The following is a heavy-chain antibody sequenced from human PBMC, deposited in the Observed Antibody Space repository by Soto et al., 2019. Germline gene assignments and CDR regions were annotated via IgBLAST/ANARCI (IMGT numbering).Heavy chain of an antibody. CDR1: GYSFTSHY. D-gene: IGHD6-19*01. V-gene: IGHV1-3*01. J-gene: IGHJ6*02. CDR2: INAGNGNT. CDR3: ARAPCGSSGCSFYAMDV. Sequence: ASVKVSCKAIGYSFTSHYMHWVRQAPGQRLEWMGTINAGNGNTKYAQKFQGRVTITRDTSANTVYTELSSLRSEDTAVYYCARAPCGSSGCSFYAMDVWGQGTTVTAP.